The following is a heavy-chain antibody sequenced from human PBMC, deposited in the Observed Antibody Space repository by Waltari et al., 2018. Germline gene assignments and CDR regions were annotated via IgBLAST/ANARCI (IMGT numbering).Heavy chain of an antibody. CDR2: LNPNNGVT. D-gene: IGHD3-10*01. Sequence: QVQLVQSGAEVKKPGASVKVSCKASGYTFSGHYIHWVRQAPGQGLEWMGWLNPNNGVTTSAQKFQARVTMARDTSISTVYMELSRLRSDDTAVYYCAGGPMVRGIIMPVDQWGQGTLVTVSS. CDR1: GYTFSGHY. J-gene: IGHJ4*02. V-gene: IGHV1-2*02. CDR3: AGGPMVRGIIMPVDQ.